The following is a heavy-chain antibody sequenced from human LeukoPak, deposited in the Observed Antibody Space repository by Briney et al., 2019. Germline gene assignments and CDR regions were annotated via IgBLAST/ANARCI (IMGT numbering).Heavy chain of an antibody. CDR2: ISGSGTST. V-gene: IGHV3-23*01. CDR3: AKDGQLYCSGGSCYREGFDY. D-gene: IGHD2-15*01. CDR1: GFTFSNYV. Sequence: GGSLRLSCVASGFTFSNYVMNWVRQAPGKGLERVSSISGSGTSTYYADSVKGRFTISRDNSKNTLYLQMNSLRAEDTAVYYCAKDGQLYCSGGSCYREGFDYWGQGTLVTVSS. J-gene: IGHJ4*02.